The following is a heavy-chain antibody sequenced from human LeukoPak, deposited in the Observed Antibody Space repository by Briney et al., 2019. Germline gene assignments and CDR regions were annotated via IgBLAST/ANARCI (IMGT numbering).Heavy chain of an antibody. J-gene: IGHJ4*02. Sequence: GASVKVSCKASGGTFITYTINWVRQAPGQGLEWMGGIIPIFGTANYAQKFQGRITITTDDSTSTAYMELSSLRSEDTAVYYCATYMLRDNWNVHTFDSWGQGTLVTVS. V-gene: IGHV1-69*05. CDR1: GGTFITYT. D-gene: IGHD1-1*01. CDR3: ATYMLRDNWNVHTFDS. CDR2: IIPIFGTA.